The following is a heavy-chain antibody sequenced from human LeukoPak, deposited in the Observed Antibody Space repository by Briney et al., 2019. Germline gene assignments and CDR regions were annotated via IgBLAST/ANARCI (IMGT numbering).Heavy chain of an antibody. CDR2: MNPNSGNT. CDR1: GYTFTCYD. V-gene: IGHV1-8*01. J-gene: IGHJ5*02. Sequence: GASVKVSCKASGYTFTCYDINWVRKATGQGLDWLGCMNPNSGNTGYVQKLQGSVTITSNTSISNAYMELSSLRSEDTAVYYCARGGYCSSTSCSFHNWFDPWGQGTLVTVSS. D-gene: IGHD2-2*01. CDR3: ARGGYCSSTSCSFHNWFDP.